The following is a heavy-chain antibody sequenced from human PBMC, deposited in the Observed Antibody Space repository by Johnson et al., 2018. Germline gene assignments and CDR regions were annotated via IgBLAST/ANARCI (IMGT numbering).Heavy chain of an antibody. CDR3: AKGMYSNYGLDSGMDV. CDR2: LSGSGGST. D-gene: IGHD4-11*01. Sequence: VQLVQSGGGVVQPGRSLRLSCAASGFTFSRYAMSWVRQAPGKGLEWVSALSGSGGSTSYADSVKGRFTISRDNSKNTLSLQMNSLSAGDTAVYYCAKGMYSNYGLDSGMDVWGQGTTVTVSS. J-gene: IGHJ6*02. V-gene: IGHV3-23*04. CDR1: GFTFSRYA.